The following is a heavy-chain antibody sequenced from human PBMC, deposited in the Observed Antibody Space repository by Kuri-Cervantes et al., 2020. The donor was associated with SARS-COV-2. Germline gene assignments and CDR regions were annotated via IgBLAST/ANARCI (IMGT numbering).Heavy chain of an antibody. CDR2: IYPGDSDT. D-gene: IGHD1-7*01. Sequence: KVSCKGSGYSFTTYWIGWVRQMPGKGLECMGIIYPGDSDTRYSPSFQGQVAISADKSINTAYLQWSSLKASDTAMYYCARPTRGKLDWGPGTLVTVSS. CDR3: ARPTRGKLD. J-gene: IGHJ4*02. V-gene: IGHV5-51*01. CDR1: GYSFTTYW.